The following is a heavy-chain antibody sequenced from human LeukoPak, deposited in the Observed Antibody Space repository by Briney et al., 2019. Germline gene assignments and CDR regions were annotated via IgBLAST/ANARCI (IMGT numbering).Heavy chain of an antibody. V-gene: IGHV4-59*08. CDR3: ARQARHWLLRGLDVFDI. CDR1: GGSISSYY. D-gene: IGHD6-19*01. J-gene: IGHJ3*02. CDR2: IYYSGST. Sequence: SETLSLTCTVSGGSISSYYWSWIRQPPGKGLEWIGYIYYSGSTNYNPSLKSRVTISVDTSKNQFSLKLSSVTAADTAVYYCARQARHWLLRGLDVFDIWGQGTMVTVSS.